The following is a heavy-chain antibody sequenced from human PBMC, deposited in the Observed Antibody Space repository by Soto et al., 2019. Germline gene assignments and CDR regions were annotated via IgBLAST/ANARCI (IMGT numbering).Heavy chain of an antibody. CDR1: GYTFTSYY. CDR3: ARWGGYCTISTCYSGHFDY. CDR2: ISASGGST. J-gene: IGHJ4*02. D-gene: IGHD2-2*01. V-gene: IGHV1-46*01. Sequence: ASVKVSCKASGYTFTSYYMHWVRQAPGQGLEWMGRISASGGSTSYAQKLQGRVTMTRDTSTSTVYMELRSLRSDDTAVYYCARWGGYCTISTCYSGHFDYWGQGTLVTVSS.